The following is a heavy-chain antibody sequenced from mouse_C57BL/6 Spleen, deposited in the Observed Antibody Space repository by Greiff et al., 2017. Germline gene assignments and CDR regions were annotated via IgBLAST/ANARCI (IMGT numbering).Heavy chain of an antibody. D-gene: IGHD1-1*01. CDR1: GYTFTSYW. Sequence: QVQLQQPGAELVRPGTSVKLSCKASGYTFTSYWMHWVKQRPGQGLEWIGVIDPSDSYTNYNQKFKGKATLTVDTSSSTAYMQLSSLTSEDSAVYYGARSRYYGSSYGFDYRGQGTTLTVSS. V-gene: IGHV1-59*01. CDR2: IDPSDSYT. J-gene: IGHJ2*01. CDR3: ARSRYYGSSYGFDY.